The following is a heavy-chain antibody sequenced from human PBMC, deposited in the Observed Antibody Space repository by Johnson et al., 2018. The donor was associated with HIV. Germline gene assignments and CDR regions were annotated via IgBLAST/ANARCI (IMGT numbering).Heavy chain of an antibody. CDR2: IKQDGSEK. CDR3: AKDLSIAARPAAFDI. Sequence: MQLVEYGGGLVQPGRSLRLSCAASGFTFSAYAMSWVRQAPGKGLEWVANIKQDGSEKYYVDSVKGRFTISRDNAKNSLYMQMNSLRAEDTAVYYCAKDLSIAARPAAFDIWGQGTMVTVSS. D-gene: IGHD6-6*01. CDR1: GFTFSAYA. J-gene: IGHJ3*02. V-gene: IGHV3-7*01.